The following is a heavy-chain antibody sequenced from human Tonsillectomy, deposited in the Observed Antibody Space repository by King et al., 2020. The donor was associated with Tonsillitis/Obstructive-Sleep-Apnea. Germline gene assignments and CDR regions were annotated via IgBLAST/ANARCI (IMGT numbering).Heavy chain of an antibody. CDR2: IDPSDSYT. CDR1: GYSFTSYW. D-gene: IGHD2-2*02. Sequence: QLVQSGAEVKKPGESLRISCKGSGYSFTSYWISWVRQMPGKGLEWMGRIDPSDSYTNYSPSFQGHVTISADKSISTAYLQWSSLKASDTAMYYCATESRFCCSTSCYTAFDWRQGTLVTVSS. CDR3: ATESRFCCSTSCYTAFD. J-gene: IGHJ4*02. V-gene: IGHV5-10-1*01.